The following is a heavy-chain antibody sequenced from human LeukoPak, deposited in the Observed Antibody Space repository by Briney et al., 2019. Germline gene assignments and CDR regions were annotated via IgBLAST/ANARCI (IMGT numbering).Heavy chain of an antibody. CDR1: GYTFTGYY. J-gene: IGHJ4*02. V-gene: IGHV1-2*02. CDR2: INPNSSGT. CDR3: ARGTAAGTGDY. Sequence: ATVTLSCKASGYTFTGYYMHWVRQAPGQGLEWMGWINPNSSGTNYAQKFQGRFTMTRDTSISTAYMELSRLRSDATAVYYCARGTAAGTGDYWGQGTLVTVSS. D-gene: IGHD6-13*01.